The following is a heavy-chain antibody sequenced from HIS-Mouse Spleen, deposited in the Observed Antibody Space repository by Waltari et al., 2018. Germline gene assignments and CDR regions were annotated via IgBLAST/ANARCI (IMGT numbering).Heavy chain of an antibody. CDR3: AREIPYSSSWYDWYFDL. V-gene: IGHV4-39*07. D-gene: IGHD6-13*01. J-gene: IGHJ2*01. Sequence: QLQLQESGPGLVKPSETRSLTCTVSGGPISSSSYYWRWIRQPPGKGLEWIGSIYYSGSTYYNPSLKSRVTISVDTSKNQFSLKLSSVTAADTAVYYCAREIPYSSSWYDWYFDLWGRGTLVTVSS. CDR2: IYYSGST. CDR1: GGPISSSSYY.